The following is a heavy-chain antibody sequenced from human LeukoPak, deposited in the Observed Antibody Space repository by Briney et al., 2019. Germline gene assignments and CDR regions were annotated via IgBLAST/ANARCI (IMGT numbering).Heavy chain of an antibody. J-gene: IGHJ3*02. D-gene: IGHD4-17*01. V-gene: IGHV1-69*06. CDR1: GGTFSSYA. CDR3: ARESTVAFDI. Sequence: SVKVSCKASGGTFSSYAISWVRQAPGQGPEWMGGIIPIFGTANYAQKFQGRVTITADKSASTAYMELSSPRSEDTAVYYCARESTVAFDIWGQGTMVTVSS. CDR2: IIPIFGTA.